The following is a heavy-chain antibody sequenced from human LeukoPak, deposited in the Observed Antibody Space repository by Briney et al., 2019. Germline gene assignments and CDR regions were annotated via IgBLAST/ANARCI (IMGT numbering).Heavy chain of an antibody. CDR1: GFSLSDHY. D-gene: IGHD4-23*01. CDR3: STTVVTDVHPVDY. CDR2: IRNAGDGYTT. J-gene: IGHJ4*02. Sequence: PGGSLRLSCAASGFSLSDHYMDWVRQAPGQGPELIGHIRNAGDGYTTEYAASVKGRFTVSRDDSKNSLYLQMNSLKPEDTAVYYCSTTVVTDVHPVDYWGQGTLVTVSS. V-gene: IGHV3-72*01.